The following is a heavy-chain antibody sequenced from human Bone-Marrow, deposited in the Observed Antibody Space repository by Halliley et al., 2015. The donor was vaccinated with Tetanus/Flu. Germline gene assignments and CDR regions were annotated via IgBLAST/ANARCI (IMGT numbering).Heavy chain of an antibody. V-gene: IGHV3-33*01. CDR1: GFTFSRSA. D-gene: IGHD6-19*01. J-gene: IGHJ6*02. CDR2: IRTDGSYK. CDR3: ARGRPGRTGWRPREENYYYDGLDA. Sequence: SLRLSCEVSGFTFSRSAMHWVRQAPGKGLEWVAVIRTDGSYKFYADSVKGRFTISRDNSKNTMYLDMNSLRAEDTAVYYCARGRPGRTGWRPREENYYYDGLDAWGQGTTVTVSS.